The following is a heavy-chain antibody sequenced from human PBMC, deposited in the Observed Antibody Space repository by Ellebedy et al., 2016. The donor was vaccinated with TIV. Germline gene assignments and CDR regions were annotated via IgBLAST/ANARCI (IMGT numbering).Heavy chain of an antibody. Sequence: ASVKVSXXASGYTFTGYYMHWVRQAPGQGLEWMGWINPNSGGTNYAQKFQGRVTMTRDTSTSTVYMELSSLRSGDTAVYYCASYYYGSGSFDYWGQGTLVTVSS. CDR1: GYTFTGYY. D-gene: IGHD3-10*01. V-gene: IGHV1-2*02. J-gene: IGHJ4*02. CDR3: ASYYYGSGSFDY. CDR2: INPNSGGT.